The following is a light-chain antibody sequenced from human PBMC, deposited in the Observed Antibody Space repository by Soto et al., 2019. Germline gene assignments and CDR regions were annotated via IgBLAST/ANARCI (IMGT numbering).Light chain of an antibody. CDR1: QSVSSSY. V-gene: IGKV3-20*01. J-gene: IGKJ4*01. CDR2: GAS. CDR3: QQYGSSSS. Sequence: EIVMTQSPATLSVSPGERATLSCRASQSVSSSYLVWYQQKPGQAPRLLIYGASSRATGIPDRFSGSGSGTDFTLTISRLEPEDFAVYYCQQYGSSSSFGGGTKVDIK.